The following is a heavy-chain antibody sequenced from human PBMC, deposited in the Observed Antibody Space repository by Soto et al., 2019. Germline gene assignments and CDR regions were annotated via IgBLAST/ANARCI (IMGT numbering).Heavy chain of an antibody. J-gene: IGHJ4*02. D-gene: IGHD3-9*01. CDR1: GFTFSNYA. V-gene: IGHV3-23*01. CDR3: VKGSQFDILTANQAFNS. CDR2: ISGGGGGT. Sequence: EVQLLESGGGLVQPGGSLRLSCSVSGFTFSNYAMTWVRQAPGKGLEWVSSISGGGGGTRYADSMKGRFTISADNSKNRLQVERTRLRSDETAVDYCVKGSQFDILTANQAFNSWGQGTLRTVSS.